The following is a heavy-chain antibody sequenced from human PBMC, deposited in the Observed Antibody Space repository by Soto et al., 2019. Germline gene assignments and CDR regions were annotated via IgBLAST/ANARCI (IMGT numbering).Heavy chain of an antibody. D-gene: IGHD3-9*01. Sequence: EVQLVESGGGLVQPGRSLRLSCAASGFTFDDYAMHWVRQAPGEGLEWVSGINWNSRSIGYADSVKGRFTISRDNAKNSLYLQMNSLGAEDTAFYYCAKDMTDSLTQNLDYWGQGTLGTVAS. CDR3: AKDMTDSLTQNLDY. CDR1: GFTFDDYA. CDR2: INWNSRSI. J-gene: IGHJ4*02. V-gene: IGHV3-9*01.